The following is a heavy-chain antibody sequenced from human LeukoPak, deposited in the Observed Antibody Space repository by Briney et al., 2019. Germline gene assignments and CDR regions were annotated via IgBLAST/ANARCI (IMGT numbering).Heavy chain of an antibody. CDR3: ARDFGSH. CDR2: IRYDGSNK. D-gene: IGHD2-15*01. CDR1: GFTFSSYG. J-gene: IGHJ4*02. V-gene: IGHV3-30*02. Sequence: GGSLRLSCAASGFTFSSYGMHWVRQAPGKGLEWVAFIRYDGSNKYYADSVKGRFTISRDNAKNSLYLQMNSLRAEDTAVYYCARDFGSHWGQGTLVTVSS.